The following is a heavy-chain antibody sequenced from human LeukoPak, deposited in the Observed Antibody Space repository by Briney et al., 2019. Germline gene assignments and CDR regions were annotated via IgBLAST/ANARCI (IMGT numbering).Heavy chain of an antibody. V-gene: IGHV3-7*01. CDR3: ATTFPYCGDGSCTL. CDR2: IKPDGGRQ. Sequence: GGSLRLSCAASGLTFRDYWMSWVRQAPGKELEWVANIKPDGGRQNYVDSVKGRFTISRDNAKNSLYLQMHSLRGEDTAIYYCATTFPYCGDGSCTLGGQGTLVTVSS. CDR1: GLTFRDYW. D-gene: IGHD2-15*01. J-gene: IGHJ4*02.